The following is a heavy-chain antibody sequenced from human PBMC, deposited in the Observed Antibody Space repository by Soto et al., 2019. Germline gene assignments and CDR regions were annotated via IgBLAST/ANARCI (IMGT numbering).Heavy chain of an antibody. D-gene: IGHD1-7*01. CDR3: AKAPRWTGTSRY. CDR2: ISGSGSST. Sequence: GSLRLSCAASGFTFSSYAMSWVRQAPGKGLEWVSAISGSGSSTYYADSVKGRFTISRDNSKNTLYLQMNSLRAEDTAVYYCAKAPRWTGTSRYWGQGALVTVSS. CDR1: GFTFSSYA. V-gene: IGHV3-23*01. J-gene: IGHJ4*02.